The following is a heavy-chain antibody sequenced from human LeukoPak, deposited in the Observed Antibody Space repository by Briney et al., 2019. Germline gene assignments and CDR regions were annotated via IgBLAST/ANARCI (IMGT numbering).Heavy chain of an antibody. CDR3: AKEIFFGSGSHPDY. D-gene: IGHD3-10*01. Sequence: PGRSLRLSCAASGFPFSSYGIHWVRQAPGKGLEWVGVISHDGNNEYYADSVRGRFTISRDNSKNTLYLQMNSLRAEDTAVYYCAKEIFFGSGSHPDYWGQGTLVTVSS. CDR1: GFPFSSYG. J-gene: IGHJ4*02. CDR2: ISHDGNNE. V-gene: IGHV3-30*18.